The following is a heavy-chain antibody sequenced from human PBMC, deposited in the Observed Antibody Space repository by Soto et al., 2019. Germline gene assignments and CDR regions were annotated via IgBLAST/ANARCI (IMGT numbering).Heavy chain of an antibody. D-gene: IGHD3-10*01. CDR3: AREGHYYGSGAFDY. Sequence: LRLSCAASGFTVSSNYMSWVRQAPGKGLEWVSVIYSGGSTYYADSVKGRFTISRDNSKNTLYLQMNSLRAEDTAVYYCAREGHYYGSGAFDYWGQGTLVTVSS. CDR1: GFTVSSNY. J-gene: IGHJ4*02. V-gene: IGHV3-53*01. CDR2: IYSGGST.